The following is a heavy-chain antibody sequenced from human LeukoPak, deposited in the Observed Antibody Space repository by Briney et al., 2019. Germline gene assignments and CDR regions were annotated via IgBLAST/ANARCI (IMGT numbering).Heavy chain of an antibody. CDR1: GFTFDDYG. V-gene: IGHV3-20*04. CDR2: INWNGGST. J-gene: IGHJ4*02. D-gene: IGHD3-22*01. CDR3: ARGYYDSSGYYAYYFDY. Sequence: TGGSLRLSCAASGFTFDDYGMSWVRQAPGKGLEWVSGINWNGGSTGYADSVKGRFTISRDNSKNTLYLQMNSLRAEDTAVYYCARGYYDSSGYYAYYFDYWGQGTLVTVSS.